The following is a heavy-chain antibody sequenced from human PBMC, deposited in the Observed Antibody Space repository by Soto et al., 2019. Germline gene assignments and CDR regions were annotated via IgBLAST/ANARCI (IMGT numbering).Heavy chain of an antibody. V-gene: IGHV2-5*02. Sequence: SGPTLVNPTHTLTLTCTFSGFSLSTSGGGVGWIRQPPGKALEWLALIYWDDDKRYSPPLKSRLTITKDTSKNQVVLTMTNMDRVPTSTYYCAHRCRNYDSSGYYSPLFDYLGQGTLVTVSS. D-gene: IGHD3-22*01. CDR2: IYWDDDK. CDR1: GFSLSTSGGG. CDR3: AHRCRNYDSSGYYSPLFDY. J-gene: IGHJ4*02.